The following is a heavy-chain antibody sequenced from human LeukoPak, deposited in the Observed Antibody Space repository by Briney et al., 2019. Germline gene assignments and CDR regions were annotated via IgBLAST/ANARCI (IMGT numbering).Heavy chain of an antibody. CDR1: GGSISSYY. CDR2: IYTSGST. Sequence: SETLSLTCTVSGGSISSYYWSWIRQPAGKGLEWIGRIYTSGSTNYNPSLKSRVTMSVDTSKNQFSLKLSSVTAADTAVYYCARWGFYDGSGYLAYWGQGTLVTVSS. J-gene: IGHJ4*02. V-gene: IGHV4-4*07. CDR3: ARWGFYDGSGYLAY. D-gene: IGHD3-22*01.